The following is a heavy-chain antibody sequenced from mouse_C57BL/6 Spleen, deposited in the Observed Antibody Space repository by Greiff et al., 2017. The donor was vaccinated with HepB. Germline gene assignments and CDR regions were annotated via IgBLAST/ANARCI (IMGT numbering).Heavy chain of an antibody. CDR2: INPYNGGT. J-gene: IGHJ2*01. Sequence: EVQLQQSGPVLVKPGASVKMSCKASGYTFTDYYMNWVKQSHGKSLEWIGVINPYNGGTSYNQKFKGKATLTVDKSSSTAYMELNSLTSEDSAVYYCARSRSIYDGYYEDYWGQGTTLTVSS. V-gene: IGHV1-19*01. CDR3: ARSRSIYDGYYEDY. CDR1: GYTFTDYY. D-gene: IGHD2-3*01.